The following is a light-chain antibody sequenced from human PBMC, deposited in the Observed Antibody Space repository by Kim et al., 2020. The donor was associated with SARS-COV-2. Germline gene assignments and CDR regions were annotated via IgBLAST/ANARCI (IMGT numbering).Light chain of an antibody. CDR3: QQYNNWLT. V-gene: IGKV3-15*01. CDR1: QSVSSN. J-gene: IGKJ4*01. CDR2: GAS. Sequence: SVCPGESATLSCRASQSVSSNLAWYQQKPGQAPRLLIYGASTRATGIPARFSGSGSGTEFTLTISSLQSEDFAVYYCQQYNNWLTFGGGTKVDIK.